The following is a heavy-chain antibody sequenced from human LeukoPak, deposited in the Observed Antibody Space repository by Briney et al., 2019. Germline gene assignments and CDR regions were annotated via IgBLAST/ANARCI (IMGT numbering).Heavy chain of an antibody. Sequence: PGGSLRLSCAASGFTVSSNSMSWVRQAPGKGLEWVSDIYSGGSTYYADSVKGRFTISRDNSKNTLYLQMNSLRAEDTAVYYCARGPTAQEDFDYWGQGTLVTVSS. CDR3: ARGPTAQEDFDY. J-gene: IGHJ4*02. CDR1: GFTVSSNS. CDR2: IYSGGST. V-gene: IGHV3-66*01.